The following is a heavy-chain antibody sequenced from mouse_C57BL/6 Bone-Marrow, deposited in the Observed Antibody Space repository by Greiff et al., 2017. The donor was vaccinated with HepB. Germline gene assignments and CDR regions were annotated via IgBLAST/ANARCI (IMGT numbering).Heavy chain of an antibody. CDR1: GYTFTSYG. CDR3: ARGGRNLLLRF. CDR2: IYPRSGNT. D-gene: IGHD1-1*01. J-gene: IGHJ3*01. V-gene: IGHV1-81*01. Sequence: QVQLKESGAELARPGASVKLSCKASGYTFTSYGISWVKQRTGQGLEWIGEIYPRSGNTYYNEKFKGKATLTADKSSSTAYMELRSLTSEDSAVYFGARGGRNLLLRFWGQGTLVTVSA.